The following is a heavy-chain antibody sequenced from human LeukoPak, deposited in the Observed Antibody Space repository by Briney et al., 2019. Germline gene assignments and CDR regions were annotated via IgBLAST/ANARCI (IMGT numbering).Heavy chain of an antibody. CDR1: GYTFTSYY. Sequence: ASVKVSCKASGYTFTSYYMHWVRQAPGQGLEWMGIINPSGGSTIYAQKLQGRVTMTEDTSTDTAYMELSSLRSEDTAVYYCATLYCSSTSCYAAWFDPWGQGTLVTVSS. CDR2: INPSGGST. D-gene: IGHD2-2*01. V-gene: IGHV1-46*04. CDR3: ATLYCSSTSCYAAWFDP. J-gene: IGHJ5*02.